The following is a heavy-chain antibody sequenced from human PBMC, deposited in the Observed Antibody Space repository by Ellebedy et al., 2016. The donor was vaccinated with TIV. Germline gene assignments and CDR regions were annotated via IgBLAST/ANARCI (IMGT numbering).Heavy chain of an antibody. CDR3: ARAGKDAFDI. CDR2: IYYSGST. Sequence: MPSETLSLTCTVSGGSISSSSYYWGWIRQPPGKGLEWIGSIYYSGSTYYNPSLKSRVTISVDTSKNQFSLKLSSVTAADTAVYYCARAGKDAFDIWGQGTMVTVSS. CDR1: GGSISSSSYY. J-gene: IGHJ3*02. V-gene: IGHV4-39*01.